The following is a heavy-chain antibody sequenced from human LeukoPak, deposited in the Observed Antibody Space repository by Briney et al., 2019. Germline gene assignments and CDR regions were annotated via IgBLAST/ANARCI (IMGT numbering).Heavy chain of an antibody. CDR2: ISSSSSTI. Sequence: GGSLRLSCAASGFIFSDYYMSWIRQAPGKGLEWVSYISSSSSTIYYADSVKGRFTISRDNAKNSLYLQMNSLRAEDTAVYYCARSSSRYCSGGSCYSGVLGYFDYWGQGTLVTVSS. CDR3: ARSSSRYCSGGSCYSGVLGYFDY. CDR1: GFIFSDYY. V-gene: IGHV3-11*04. D-gene: IGHD2-15*01. J-gene: IGHJ4*02.